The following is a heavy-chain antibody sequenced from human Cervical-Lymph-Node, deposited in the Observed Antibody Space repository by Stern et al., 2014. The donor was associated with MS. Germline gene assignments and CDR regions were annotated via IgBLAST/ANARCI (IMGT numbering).Heavy chain of an antibody. Sequence: QDQLVQSGAEVKKPGASVTVSCKASGYTFTDYFIHWVRQAPGQGLEYMGWISPDSGGADSAQQFQGRVTMTRATSINTVYMELSSLTSDDTAVYYCARGSGISGTKVPINYWGQGTLVTVSS. V-gene: IGHV1-2*02. D-gene: IGHD1-7*01. J-gene: IGHJ4*02. CDR3: ARGSGISGTKVPINY. CDR1: GYTFTDYF. CDR2: ISPDSGGA.